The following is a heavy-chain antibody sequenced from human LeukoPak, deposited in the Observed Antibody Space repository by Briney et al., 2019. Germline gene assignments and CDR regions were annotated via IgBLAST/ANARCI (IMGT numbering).Heavy chain of an antibody. Sequence: GWSLRLSCAASGFSFSSYNMNWVRLAPGKGLEWVSSISTSNSYIYYADSVKGRFTISRDNAQSSLYLQMNSLTAEDTAVYYCARDRPRYCGRTSCPVDYWGQGILVTVSS. CDR1: GFSFSSYN. D-gene: IGHD2-2*01. J-gene: IGHJ4*02. V-gene: IGHV3-21*01. CDR2: ISTSNSYI. CDR3: ARDRPRYCGRTSCPVDY.